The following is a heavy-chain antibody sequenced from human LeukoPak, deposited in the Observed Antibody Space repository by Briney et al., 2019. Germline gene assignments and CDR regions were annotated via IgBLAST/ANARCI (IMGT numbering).Heavy chain of an antibody. D-gene: IGHD3-10*01. V-gene: IGHV5-51*01. CDR2: IYPGDSDT. CDR3: ARGPYGSGSYNWFDP. Sequence: GGSLKSSCKGSGYSFTSYWIGWGGQMPGKGLEWMGIIYPGDSDTRYSPSFQGQVTISADKSISTAYLQWSSLKASDTAMYYCARGPYGSGSYNWFDPWGQGTLVTVSS. CDR1: GYSFTSYW. J-gene: IGHJ5*02.